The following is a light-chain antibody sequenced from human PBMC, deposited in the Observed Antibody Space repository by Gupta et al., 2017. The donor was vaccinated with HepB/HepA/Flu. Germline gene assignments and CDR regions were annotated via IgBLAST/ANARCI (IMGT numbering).Light chain of an antibody. J-gene: IGLJ2*01. CDR1: SSDVGGYNY. CDR2: DVS. Sequence: QSALTQPASVSGSPGQSITIPCTGTSSDVGGYNYVSWYQQHPGKAPKLMIYDVSNRPSGVSNRFSGSKSGNTASLTISGLQAEDEAEYYCSSYTSSSTPSVVFGGGTKLTVL. V-gene: IGLV2-14*01. CDR3: SSYTSSSTPSVV.